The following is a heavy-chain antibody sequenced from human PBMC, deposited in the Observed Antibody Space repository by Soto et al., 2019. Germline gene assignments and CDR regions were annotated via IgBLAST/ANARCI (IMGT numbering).Heavy chain of an antibody. V-gene: IGHV4-31*03. CDR2: VYFTGAT. Sequence: QVLLQESGPGLLKPLETLSLTCTVSGGSISDGGYYWNWLRHRPGTGLEWIGDVYFTGATHYSRSLRSRITISLDSQTQFSLTLRSVTDADTAIYFCARLIGCGWDLDGGDLWGQGTRVTVS. D-gene: IGHD4-17*01. CDR1: GGSISDGGYY. J-gene: IGHJ3*01. CDR3: ARLIGCGWDLDGGDL.